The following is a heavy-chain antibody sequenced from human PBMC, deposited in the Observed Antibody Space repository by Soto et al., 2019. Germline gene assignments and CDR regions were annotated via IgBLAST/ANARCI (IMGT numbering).Heavy chain of an antibody. CDR2: ISSSGSTI. J-gene: IGHJ6*02. D-gene: IGHD3-16*01. Sequence: PGGSLRLSCAASGFTFSDYYMSWIRQAPGKGLEWVSYISSSGSTIYYADSVKGRFTISRDNAKNSLYLQMNSLRAEDTAVYYCARYDADPYYYGMDVWGQGTTVTVSS. CDR1: GFTFSDYY. V-gene: IGHV3-11*01. CDR3: ARYDADPYYYGMDV.